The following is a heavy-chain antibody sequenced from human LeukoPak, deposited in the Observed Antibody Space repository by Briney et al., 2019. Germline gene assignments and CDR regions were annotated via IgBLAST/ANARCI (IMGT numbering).Heavy chain of an antibody. CDR2: TYYRSKWYN. J-gene: IGHJ3*01. D-gene: IGHD4-17*01. Sequence: ASQTLSLTCAISGDSVSSNSAAWNCIRQSPSRVLEWLGRTYYRSKWYNDSAVSVKSRITFNPDTSKTQFSLQLNSVTPEDTAVYYCARGPGLRMGAFDLWGQGTVVSVSS. CDR3: ARGPGLRMGAFDL. CDR1: GDSVSSNSAA. V-gene: IGHV6-1*01.